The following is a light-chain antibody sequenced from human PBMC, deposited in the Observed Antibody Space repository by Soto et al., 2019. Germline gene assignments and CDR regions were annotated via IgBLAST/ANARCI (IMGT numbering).Light chain of an antibody. Sequence: QSVLTQPPSVSGAPGQRVTISCTGSSSNIGAGYDVHWYQQLPGTAPKLLIYGNSNRPSGVPDRFSGXKSGTSASLAITGLQAEDEADYYCQSYDSSLSGYVFGTGTKLTVL. J-gene: IGLJ1*01. V-gene: IGLV1-40*01. CDR3: QSYDSSLSGYV. CDR1: SSNIGAGYD. CDR2: GNS.